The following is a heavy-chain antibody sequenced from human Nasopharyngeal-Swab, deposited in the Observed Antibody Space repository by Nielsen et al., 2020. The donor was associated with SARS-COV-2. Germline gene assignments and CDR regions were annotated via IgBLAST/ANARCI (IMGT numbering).Heavy chain of an antibody. Sequence: GESLKISCAASGFTVSTNYMNWVRQAPGKGLEWVSVIYSGGSTYYMDSVKARFTISRDNSKNTLSLQMISLRAEDTAIYYCARGTAVAGGYYLDYWGQGTLVTVSS. J-gene: IGHJ4*02. D-gene: IGHD4-23*01. V-gene: IGHV3-66*01. CDR1: GFTVSTNY. CDR2: IYSGGST. CDR3: ARGTAVAGGYYLDY.